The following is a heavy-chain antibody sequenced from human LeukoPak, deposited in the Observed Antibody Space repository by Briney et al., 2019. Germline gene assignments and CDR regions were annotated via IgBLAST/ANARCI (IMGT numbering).Heavy chain of an antibody. V-gene: IGHV3-20*04. J-gene: IGHJ4*02. CDR3: ARGGDIVVVPAAIPPGVDY. CDR2: INWNGGST. D-gene: IGHD2-2*02. CDR1: GFTFDDYG. Sequence: PGGSLRLSCAASGFTFDDYGMSWVRQAPGKGLEWVSGINWNGGSTGYADSVKGRFTISRDNAKNSLNLQMNSLRAEDTALYYCARGGDIVVVPAAIPPGVDYWGQGTLVTVSS.